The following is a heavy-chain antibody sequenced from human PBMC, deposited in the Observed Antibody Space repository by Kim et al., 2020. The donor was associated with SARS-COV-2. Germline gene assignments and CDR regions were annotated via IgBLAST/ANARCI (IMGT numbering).Heavy chain of an antibody. Sequence: GGSLRLSCAASGFTFSSYGMHWVRQAPGKGLEWVAVIWYDGSNKYYADSVKGRFTISRDNSENTLYLQMNSLRAEDTAVYYCARGWEAYCGGDCQVPFDYWGQGTLVTVSS. CDR1: GFTFSSYG. J-gene: IGHJ4*02. D-gene: IGHD2-21*02. V-gene: IGHV3-33*01. CDR3: ARGWEAYCGGDCQVPFDY. CDR2: IWYDGSNK.